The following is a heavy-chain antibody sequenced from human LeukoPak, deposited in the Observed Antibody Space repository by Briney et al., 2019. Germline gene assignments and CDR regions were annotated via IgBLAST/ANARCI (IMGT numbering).Heavy chain of an antibody. CDR3: ARDPDMVRGVISPDY. V-gene: IGHV3-30*04. CDR1: GFTFSSYV. D-gene: IGHD3-10*01. J-gene: IGHJ4*02. Sequence: PGGSLRLSRAASGFTFSSYVMHSVRQAPGKGLEWVAVISYDGSNKYYADSVKDRFTISRDNSKNTLYLQMNSLRAEDTAVYYCARDPDMVRGVISPDYWGQGTLVTVSS. CDR2: ISYDGSNK.